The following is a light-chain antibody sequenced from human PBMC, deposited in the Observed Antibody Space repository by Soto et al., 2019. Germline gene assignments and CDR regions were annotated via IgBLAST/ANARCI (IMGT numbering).Light chain of an antibody. CDR2: DAS. CDR1: QSVSSY. Sequence: EIVLTQSPATLSLSPGERATLSCRASQSVSSYLAWYQQKPGQAPRLLIYDASNRATGIPARFSGSGSGTDFTLPLSSLEPEDFAVYYCQQRSNWPPYPFGQGTKLEIK. V-gene: IGKV3-11*01. CDR3: QQRSNWPPYP. J-gene: IGKJ2*01.